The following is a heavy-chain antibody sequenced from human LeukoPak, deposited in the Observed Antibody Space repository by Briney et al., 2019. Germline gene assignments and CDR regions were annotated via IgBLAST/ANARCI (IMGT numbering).Heavy chain of an antibody. V-gene: IGHV3-23*01. Sequence: GGSLRLSCAASGFTFSSYAMSWVRQAPGKGLERVSAISGSGGSTYYADSVKGRFTISRDNSKNTLYLQMNSLRVEDTAVYYRAKGYCSGGSCLTVVDYWGQGTLVTVSS. CDR1: GFTFSSYA. D-gene: IGHD2-15*01. J-gene: IGHJ4*02. CDR3: AKGYCSGGSCLTVVDY. CDR2: ISGSGGST.